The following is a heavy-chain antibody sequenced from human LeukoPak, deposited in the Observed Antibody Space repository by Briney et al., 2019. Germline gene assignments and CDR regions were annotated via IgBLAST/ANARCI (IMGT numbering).Heavy chain of an antibody. Sequence: ASVMVSCKASGYTFTGYYMHWVRQAPGQGLEWMGWINPNSGDTNYAQKFQGRVTMTRDTSISTAYMELSRLRSDDTAVYYCATTYSSGWYFDYWGQGTLVTVSS. CDR1: GYTFTGYY. J-gene: IGHJ4*02. D-gene: IGHD6-19*01. CDR3: ATTYSSGWYFDY. CDR2: INPNSGDT. V-gene: IGHV1-2*02.